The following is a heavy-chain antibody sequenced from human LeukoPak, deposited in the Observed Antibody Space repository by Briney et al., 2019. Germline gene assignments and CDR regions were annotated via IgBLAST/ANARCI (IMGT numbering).Heavy chain of an antibody. Sequence: PGGSLRLSCEASGFIFSSYWMSWVRQAPGKGLEWVANIKQDGSEKYYVDSVKGRFTISRDNAKNSLYLQMNSLRAEDTAVYYCARHFYGTMDVWGQGTTVTVSS. D-gene: IGHD3-3*02. CDR1: GFIFSSYW. CDR2: IKQDGSEK. CDR3: ARHFYGTMDV. V-gene: IGHV3-7*01. J-gene: IGHJ6*02.